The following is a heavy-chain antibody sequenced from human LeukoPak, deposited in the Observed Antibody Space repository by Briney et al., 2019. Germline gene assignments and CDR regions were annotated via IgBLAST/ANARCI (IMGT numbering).Heavy chain of an antibody. J-gene: IGHJ4*02. V-gene: IGHV4-59*12. CDR1: GGSISNYY. CDR2: IYYTGST. CDR3: ARVNTMRETFDY. Sequence: SETLSLTCSVSGGSISNYYWSWIREPPGKGLEWIGYIYYTGSTNYNPSLKSRVTISVDTSKNQFSLKLSSVTAADTAVYYCARVNTMRETFDYWGQGTLVTVSS. D-gene: IGHD2-2*01.